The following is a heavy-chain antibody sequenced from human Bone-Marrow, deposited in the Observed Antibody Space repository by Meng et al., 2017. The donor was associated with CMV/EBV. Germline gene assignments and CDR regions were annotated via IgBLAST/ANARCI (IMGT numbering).Heavy chain of an antibody. CDR2: ISSSSSYI. V-gene: IGHV3-21*01. CDR3: ARDRPQIVLMVYDSTYYYYYGMDV. Sequence: GGSLRLSCAASGFTFNKAWMTWVRQAPGKGLEWVSSISSSSSYIYYADSVKGRFTISRDNAKNSLYLQMNSLRAEDTAVYYCARDRPQIVLMVYDSTYYYYYGMDVWGQGTTVTVYS. J-gene: IGHJ6*02. CDR1: GFTFNKAW. D-gene: IGHD2-8*01.